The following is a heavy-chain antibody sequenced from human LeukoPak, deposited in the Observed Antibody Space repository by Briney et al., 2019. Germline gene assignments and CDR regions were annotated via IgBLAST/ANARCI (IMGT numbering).Heavy chain of an antibody. CDR1: GFTFSNYG. J-gene: IGHJ5*02. CDR2: IWSDGSNK. CDR3: ARVTMVAAASYNWFVP. V-gene: IGHV3-33*01. D-gene: IGHD2-15*01. Sequence: PGRSLRLSCAASGFTFSNYGMHWVRQAPGKGLEWVAVIWSDGSNKYYADSVRGRFTISRDNSKNTLYLQMNSLRAEDTAVCYCARVTMVAAASYNWFVPWGQGTLVTVSS.